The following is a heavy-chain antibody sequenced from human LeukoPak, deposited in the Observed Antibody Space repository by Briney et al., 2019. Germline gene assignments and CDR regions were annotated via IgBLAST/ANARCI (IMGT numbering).Heavy chain of an antibody. Sequence: GRSLRLSCAASGFTLRSYWMHWVRQGPGKGLVWVSRINSDGSGTNYADSVKGRFTISRDNAKNTLYLQMNSLRAEDTAVYYCARSLAAAGTAAYYGMDVWGQGTTVTVSS. J-gene: IGHJ6*02. CDR3: ARSLAAAGTAAYYGMDV. CDR2: INSDGSGT. D-gene: IGHD6-13*01. V-gene: IGHV3-74*01. CDR1: GFTLRSYW.